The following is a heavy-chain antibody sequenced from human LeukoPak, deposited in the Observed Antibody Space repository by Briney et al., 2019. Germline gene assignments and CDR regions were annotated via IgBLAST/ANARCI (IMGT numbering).Heavy chain of an antibody. D-gene: IGHD6-13*01. CDR1: GYSFTSYW. Sequence: GESLKISCKGSGYSFTSYWIGWVRQMPGKGLERMGIIYPGDSDTRYSPSFQGQVTISADKSISTAYLQWSSLKASDTAMYYCARRQQLVLGTNWFDPWGQGTLVTVSS. CDR2: IYPGDSDT. J-gene: IGHJ5*02. V-gene: IGHV5-51*01. CDR3: ARRQQLVLGTNWFDP.